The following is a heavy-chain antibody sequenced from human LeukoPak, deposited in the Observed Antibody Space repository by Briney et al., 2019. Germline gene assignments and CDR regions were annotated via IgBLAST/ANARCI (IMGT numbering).Heavy chain of an antibody. CDR3: ARDYGDYADKNGMDV. CDR1: GGSISSYY. J-gene: IGHJ6*02. CDR2: IYYSGST. Sequence: PSETLSLTCTVSGGSISSYYWSWIRQPPGKGLEWIGYIYYSGSTNYNPSLKSRVTISVDTSKNQFSLKLESVTAADTAVYYCARDYGDYADKNGMDVWGQGTTVIVSS. D-gene: IGHD4-17*01. V-gene: IGHV4-59*12.